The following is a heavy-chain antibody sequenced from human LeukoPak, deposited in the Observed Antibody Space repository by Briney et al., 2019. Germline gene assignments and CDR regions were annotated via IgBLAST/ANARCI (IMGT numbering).Heavy chain of an antibody. J-gene: IGHJ5*02. D-gene: IGHD5-24*01. Sequence: GGSLRLSCVASGFSINSYEVNWVRQAPGKGLEWVSYISNSGSTIYYADSVKGRFTISRDNANNSMYLQMSSLRAEDTAIYYCTKTGDGYNSVFALGLDPWGQGTLVTVSS. CDR2: ISNSGSTI. CDR1: GFSINSYE. V-gene: IGHV3-48*03. CDR3: TKTGDGYNSVFALGLDP.